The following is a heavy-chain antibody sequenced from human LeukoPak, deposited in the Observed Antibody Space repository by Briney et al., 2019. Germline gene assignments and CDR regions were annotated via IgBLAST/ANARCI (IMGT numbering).Heavy chain of an antibody. CDR3: ARARWEREVYFDY. CDR2: IIPIFGTA. J-gene: IGHJ4*02. D-gene: IGHD1-26*01. V-gene: IGHV1-69*05. Sequence: GASVKVSCKASGYTFTSYAMNWVRQAPGQGLEWMGGIIPIFGTANYAQKFQGRVTITTDESTSTAYMELSSLRSEDTAVYYCARARWEREVYFDYWGQGTLVTVSS. CDR1: GYTFTSYA.